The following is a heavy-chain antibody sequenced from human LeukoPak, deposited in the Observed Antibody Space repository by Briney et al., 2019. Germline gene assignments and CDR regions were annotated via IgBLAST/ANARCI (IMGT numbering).Heavy chain of an antibody. Sequence: ASVKVSCKASGYTFTSYYMHWVRQAPGQGLDWMGIINPSGGSTSYAQKFQGRVTMTRDTSTSTVYMELSSLRSEDTAVYYCARDQLRSDPEYYYYGMDVWGQGTTVTVSS. D-gene: IGHD1-1*01. CDR2: INPSGGST. CDR1: GYTFTSYY. CDR3: ARDQLRSDPEYYYYGMDV. V-gene: IGHV1-46*01. J-gene: IGHJ6*02.